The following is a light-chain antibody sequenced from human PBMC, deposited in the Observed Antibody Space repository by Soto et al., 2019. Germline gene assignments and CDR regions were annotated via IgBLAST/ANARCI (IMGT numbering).Light chain of an antibody. Sequence: ENLLTQSPAPPSFSPGEKNTPFCKASQSVSIFLGWYQQRPGQAPRLLIYDASNRATGVPARFSGSGSGTDFTLTISSLEPEDFAVYYCQQRSIWPLTFGGGTKVDIK. V-gene: IGKV3-11*01. CDR3: QQRSIWPLT. J-gene: IGKJ4*01. CDR2: DAS. CDR1: QSVSIF.